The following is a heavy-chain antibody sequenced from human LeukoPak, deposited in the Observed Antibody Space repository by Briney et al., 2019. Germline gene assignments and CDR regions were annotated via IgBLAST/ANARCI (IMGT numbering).Heavy chain of an antibody. J-gene: IGHJ6*02. Sequence: GSLRLSCAASGFTVSSNYMSWVRQAPGKGLEWDSVIYSGGSTYYADSVKGRFTISRDNSKNTLYLQMNSLRAEDTAVYYCARDSHGSGSYHYYYYGMDVWGQGTTVTVSS. CDR2: IYSGGST. V-gene: IGHV3-66*01. CDR1: GFTVSSNY. D-gene: IGHD3-10*01. CDR3: ARDSHGSGSYHYYYYGMDV.